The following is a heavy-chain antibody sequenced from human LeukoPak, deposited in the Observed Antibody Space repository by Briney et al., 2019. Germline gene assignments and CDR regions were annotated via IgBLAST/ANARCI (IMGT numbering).Heavy chain of an antibody. CDR2: ISGSGGST. CDR3: ARGIRVADGHYYFNY. J-gene: IGHJ4*02. CDR1: GFTFSSYA. V-gene: IGHV3-23*01. Sequence: GGSLRLSCAATGFTFSSYARIWVRQAPGKGLEWVSGISGSGGSTYYADSVKGRFTISRDTSKSTVYLQMSSLTAEDTAIYHCARGIRVADGHYYFNYWGQGTLVTVSS. D-gene: IGHD5-24*01.